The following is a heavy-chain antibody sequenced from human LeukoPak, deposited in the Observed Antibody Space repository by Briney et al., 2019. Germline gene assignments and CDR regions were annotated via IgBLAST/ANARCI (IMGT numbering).Heavy chain of an antibody. J-gene: IGHJ4*02. CDR1: GCTFTSYG. CDR3: ARGVTYYYGSGSALFDC. Sequence: ASVTVSCTASGCTFTSYGISWVRQAPGQGLEWMGWISAYNGNTNYAQKLQGRVTMTTDTSTSTAYMELRSLRSDDTAVYYCARGVTYYYGSGSALFDCWGQGTLVTVSS. CDR2: ISAYNGNT. V-gene: IGHV1-18*01. D-gene: IGHD3-10*01.